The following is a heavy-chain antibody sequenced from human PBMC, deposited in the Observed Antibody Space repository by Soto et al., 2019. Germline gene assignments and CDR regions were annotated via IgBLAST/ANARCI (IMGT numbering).Heavy chain of an antibody. V-gene: IGHV3-33*01. Sequence: QVQLVESGGGVVQPGRSLRLSCVASGFTFSNYGMHWVRQAPGKGPEWVAVIWNDGSNKDYADSVKGRCTISRDTSRNTLYLQMNSLRAEDTAVYYCASALETGDYWGQGTLVTVSS. CDR2: IWNDGSNK. CDR1: GFTFSNYG. CDR3: ASALETGDY. D-gene: IGHD3-10*01. J-gene: IGHJ4*02.